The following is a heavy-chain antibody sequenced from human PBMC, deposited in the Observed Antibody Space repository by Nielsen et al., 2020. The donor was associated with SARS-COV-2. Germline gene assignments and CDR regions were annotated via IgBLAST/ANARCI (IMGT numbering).Heavy chain of an antibody. J-gene: IGHJ4*02. CDR2: IYYSGST. Sequence: WIRQPPGKGLEWIGIIYYSGSTNYNPSLKSRVTISVDTSKNQFSLKLNSVTAADTAVYYCARQRGYYGSGSYYSSLDYWGQGTLVTVSS. CDR3: ARQRGYYGSGSYYSSLDY. V-gene: IGHV4-39*01. D-gene: IGHD3-10*01.